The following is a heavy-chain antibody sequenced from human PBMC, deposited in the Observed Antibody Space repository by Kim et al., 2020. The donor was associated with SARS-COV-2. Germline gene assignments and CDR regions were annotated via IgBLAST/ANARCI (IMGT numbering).Heavy chain of an antibody. J-gene: IGHJ4*02. D-gene: IGHD1-26*01. V-gene: IGHV4-39*07. CDR3: ACNVGSTPDYYFDY. Sequence: YNPSLKSRVTISGDTSKNQFSRNIGSVTAADTAVYYCACNVGSTPDYYFDYWGRGALVTVSS.